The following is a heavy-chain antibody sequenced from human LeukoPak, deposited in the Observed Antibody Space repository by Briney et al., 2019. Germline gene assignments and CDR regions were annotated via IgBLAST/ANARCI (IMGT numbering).Heavy chain of an antibody. CDR3: ARDRLGSGWYDHDAFDI. Sequence: GGSLRLSRAASGFTFSSYSMNWVRQAPGKGLEWVSSISSSSSHIYYADSVKGRFTISRDNAKNSLYLQMNSLRAEDTAVYYCARDRLGSGWYDHDAFDIWGQGTMVTVSS. V-gene: IGHV3-21*01. D-gene: IGHD6-19*01. J-gene: IGHJ3*02. CDR2: ISSSSSHI. CDR1: GFTFSSYS.